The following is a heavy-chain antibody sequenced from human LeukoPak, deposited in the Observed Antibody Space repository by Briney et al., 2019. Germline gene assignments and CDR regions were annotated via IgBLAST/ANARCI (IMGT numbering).Heavy chain of an antibody. CDR2: ISAYNGNT. V-gene: IGHV1-18*01. Sequence: GSSVKVSCKASGGTFSSYAISWVRQAPGQGLEWMGWISAYNGNTNYAQKLQGRVTMTTDTSTSTAYMELRSLRSDDTAVYYCARWVSYYYDSSGYSDYWGQGTLVTVSS. J-gene: IGHJ4*02. CDR3: ARWVSYYYDSSGYSDY. CDR1: GGTFSSYA. D-gene: IGHD3-22*01.